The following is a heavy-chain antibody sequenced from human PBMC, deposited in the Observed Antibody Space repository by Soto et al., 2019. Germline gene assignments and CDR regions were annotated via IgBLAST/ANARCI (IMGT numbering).Heavy chain of an antibody. CDR2: IYPGDSDT. D-gene: IGHD3-22*01. J-gene: IGHJ3*02. V-gene: IGHV5-51*01. CDR3: ARHYYYYDSSGQYAFDI. Sequence: PGESLKISCKGSGYSFTSYWIGWVRQMPGKGLEWMGIIYPGDSDTRYSPSFQGQVTISADKSISTAYLQRSSLKASDTAMYYCARHYYYYDSSGQYAFDIWGQGTMVTVSS. CDR1: GYSFTSYW.